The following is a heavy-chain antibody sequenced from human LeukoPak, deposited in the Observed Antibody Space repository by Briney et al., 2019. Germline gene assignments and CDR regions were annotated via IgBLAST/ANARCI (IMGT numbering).Heavy chain of an antibody. V-gene: IGHV1-8*01. CDR2: MNPNSGNT. CDR3: ARVMDTDVLSGY. Sequence: ASVQVSCKASGYTFTSYDINWVRQATGQGLEWMGWMNPNSGNTGYAQKFQGRVTMTRNTSISTAYMELSSLRSEDTAVYYCARVMDTDVLSGYWGQGTLVTVSS. D-gene: IGHD5-18*01. CDR1: GYTFTSYD. J-gene: IGHJ4*02.